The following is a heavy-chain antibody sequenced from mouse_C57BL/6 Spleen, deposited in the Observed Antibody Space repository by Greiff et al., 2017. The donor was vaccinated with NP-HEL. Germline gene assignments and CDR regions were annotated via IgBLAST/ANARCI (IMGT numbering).Heavy chain of an antibody. CDR1: GYTFTSYW. V-gene: IGHV1-50*01. J-gene: IGHJ4*01. Sequence: VQLQQPGAELVKPGASVKLSCKASGYTFTSYWMQWVKQRPGQGLEWIGEIDPSDSYTNYNQKFKGKATLTVDTSSSTAYMQRSSLTSEDSAVYYCARNTGGSSYGAMDYWGQGTSVTVSS. CDR2: IDPSDSYT. D-gene: IGHD1-1*01. CDR3: ARNTGGSSYGAMDY.